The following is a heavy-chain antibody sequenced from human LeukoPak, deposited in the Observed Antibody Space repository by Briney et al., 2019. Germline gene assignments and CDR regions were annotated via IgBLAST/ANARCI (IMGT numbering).Heavy chain of an antibody. CDR1: GDSISSSGYY. CDR3: ARGIDY. J-gene: IGHJ4*02. V-gene: IGHV4-39*07. CDR2: IYYGGTS. Sequence: SETLSLTCTASGDSISSSGYYWGWIRQSPAKGLEWIGSIYYGGTSYYNPSLKSRVTISVDTSKNQFSLKLSSVTAADTAVYYCARGIDYWGQGTLVTVSS.